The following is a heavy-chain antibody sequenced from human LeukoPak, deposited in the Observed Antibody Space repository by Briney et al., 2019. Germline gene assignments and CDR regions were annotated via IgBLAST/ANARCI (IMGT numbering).Heavy chain of an antibody. Sequence: GGSLRLSCAASGFTFSSYEMNWVRQAPGKGLEWVSAISGSGGSTYYADSVKGRFIISRDNSKNTLYLQMNSLRTEDTAVYYCAKGGRGVRDVKEWGQGTLVTVSS. CDR1: GFTFSSYE. V-gene: IGHV3-23*01. J-gene: IGHJ4*02. CDR2: ISGSGGST. CDR3: AKGGRGVRDVKE. D-gene: IGHD3-10*01.